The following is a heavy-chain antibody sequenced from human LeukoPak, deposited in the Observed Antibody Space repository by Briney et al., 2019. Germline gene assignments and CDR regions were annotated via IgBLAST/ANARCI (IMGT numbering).Heavy chain of an antibody. CDR2: ITSSGSTI. V-gene: IGHV3-11*01. CDR3: ARQWQVAFDI. D-gene: IGHD6-19*01. Sequence: PGGSLRLSCAASGFTFSDYYMSWTRQAPGKGLEWVSYITSSGSTIYYADSMKGRFTISRDNAKNSLYLQMNSLRAEDTAVYYRARQWQVAFDIWGQGTMVTVSS. J-gene: IGHJ3*02. CDR1: GFTFSDYY.